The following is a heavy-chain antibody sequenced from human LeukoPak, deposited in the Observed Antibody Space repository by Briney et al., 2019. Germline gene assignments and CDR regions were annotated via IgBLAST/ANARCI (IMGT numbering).Heavy chain of an antibody. CDR2: IYSGGST. Sequence: PGGSLRLSCAASGFTFDDYGMTWVRQAPGKGLEWVSVIYSGGSTYYADSVKGRFTISRDNSENTVYLQMSSLRAEDTAVYYCARDFSGVDYFDYWGQGTLVTVSS. V-gene: IGHV3-53*01. D-gene: IGHD3-10*01. J-gene: IGHJ4*02. CDR1: GFTFDDYG. CDR3: ARDFSGVDYFDY.